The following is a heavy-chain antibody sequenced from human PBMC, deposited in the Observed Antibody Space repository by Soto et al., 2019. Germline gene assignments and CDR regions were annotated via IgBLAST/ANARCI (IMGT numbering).Heavy chain of an antibody. J-gene: IGHJ4*02. V-gene: IGHV4-59*12. D-gene: IGHD1-26*01. CDR3: VRVGVGIGNHFDS. CDR2: IHYSGRT. Sequence: QVQLQESGPGLVKPSETLSLTCSVSNVSISGFYWAWIRQPPGKILEWIGYIHYSGRTDYNPSLTSRATMSVDTSKNHFSLNLKSITAADTAVYYCVRVGVGIGNHFDSWGRGTLVTVSS. CDR1: NVSISGFY.